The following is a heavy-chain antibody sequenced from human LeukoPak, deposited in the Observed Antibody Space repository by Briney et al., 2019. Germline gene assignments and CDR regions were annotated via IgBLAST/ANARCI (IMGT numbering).Heavy chain of an antibody. D-gene: IGHD1-26*01. J-gene: IGHJ4*02. Sequence: ASVKVSCRASDFTFISYGISWVRQAPGQGLEWMGWISAYDGDTYYAQKVQDRVTVTIDTSTNTVDMELRSLNSDDTAVYYYASLSPSGSYPFFAYWSQGTLVTVSS. CDR3: ASLSPSGSYPFFAY. CDR2: ISAYDGDT. V-gene: IGHV1-18*01. CDR1: DFTFISYG.